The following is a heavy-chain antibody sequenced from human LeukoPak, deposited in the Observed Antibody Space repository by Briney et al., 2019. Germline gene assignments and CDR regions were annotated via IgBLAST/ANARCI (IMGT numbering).Heavy chain of an antibody. V-gene: IGHV3-48*03. D-gene: IGHD5-12*01. CDR2: ISSSDSTI. Sequence: GGSLRLSCAASGFTFSSYEMHWVRQPPGKGLEWVSYISSSDSTIYYADSVKGRFTISRDNSKNTLYLQMNSLRAEDTAVYYCARGPSGYHNTGGQGTLVTVSS. CDR1: GFTFSSYE. J-gene: IGHJ4*02. CDR3: ARGPSGYHNT.